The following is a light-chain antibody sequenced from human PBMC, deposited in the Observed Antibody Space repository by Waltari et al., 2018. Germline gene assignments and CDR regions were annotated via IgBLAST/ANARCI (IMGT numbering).Light chain of an antibody. V-gene: IGKV4-1*01. J-gene: IGKJ1*01. Sequence: DIVMTQSPDSLAGSLGERATINCKSSQSVLYSSNNKNDLAWYQQKPGQPPRLLIYWASTRQSGVPDRFIGSGSGAAFTLTISSLQAEDVALYYGQQYYSTPQAFGQGTKVEI. CDR3: QQYYSTPQA. CDR1: QSVLYSSNNKND. CDR2: WAS.